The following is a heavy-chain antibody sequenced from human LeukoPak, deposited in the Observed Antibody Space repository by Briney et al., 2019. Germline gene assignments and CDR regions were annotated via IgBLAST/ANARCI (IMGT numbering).Heavy chain of an antibody. CDR1: GDSITSYY. Sequence: SETLSLTCTVSGDSITSYYWTWIRQPPGKGLEWIGYVHHSGSTNYNPSLKSRLTISVDTSKNQFSLRLTSVSAADTAVYYCARHNSHLVSAAYDYWGQGALVTVSS. D-gene: IGHD2-15*01. J-gene: IGHJ4*02. CDR2: VHHSGST. V-gene: IGHV4-59*01. CDR3: ARHNSHLVSAAYDY.